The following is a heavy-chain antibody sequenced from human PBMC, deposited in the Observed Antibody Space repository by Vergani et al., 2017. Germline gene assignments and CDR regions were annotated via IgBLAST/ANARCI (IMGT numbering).Heavy chain of an antibody. J-gene: IGHJ6*02. Sequence: EVQLVQSGAEVKKPGESLKISCKGSGYSFTSYWIGWVRQMPGKGLEWMGIIYPGDSDTRYSPSLQGQVTISADKSISTAYLQWSSLKASDTAMYYCARHGSSWYYYYGMDVWGQGTTVTVSS. CDR1: GYSFTSYW. CDR3: ARHGSSWYYYYGMDV. CDR2: IYPGDSDT. V-gene: IGHV5-51*01. D-gene: IGHD6-13*01.